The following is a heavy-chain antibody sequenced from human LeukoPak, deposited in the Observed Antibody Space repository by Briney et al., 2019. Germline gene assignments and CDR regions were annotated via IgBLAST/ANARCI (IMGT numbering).Heavy chain of an antibody. CDR1: AFTFSDYY. V-gene: IGHV3-49*04. J-gene: IGHJ3*02. CDR2: IRSKAYGGTT. CDR3: TRAIEGAFDI. Sequence: GGSLRLSCAASAFTFSDYYMTWVRQAPGKGLEWVGFIRSKAYGGTTEYAASVKGRFTLSRDDSKSIAYLQMNSLKTEDTAVYYCTRAIEGAFDIWGQGTMVTVSS.